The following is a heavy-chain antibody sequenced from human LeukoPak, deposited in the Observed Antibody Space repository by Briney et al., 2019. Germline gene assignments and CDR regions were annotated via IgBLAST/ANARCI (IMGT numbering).Heavy chain of an antibody. Sequence: GGSLRLSCAASGFPFSSHAMTWVRQAPGKGLEWVGFIRSKAYGGTTEYAASVKGRFTISRDDSKSIAYLQMNSLKTEDTAVYYCTRDRGPILSRGAFDIWGQGTMVTVSS. CDR3: TRDRGPILSRGAFDI. CDR2: IRSKAYGGTT. D-gene: IGHD2-15*01. J-gene: IGHJ3*02. CDR1: GFPFSSHA. V-gene: IGHV3-49*04.